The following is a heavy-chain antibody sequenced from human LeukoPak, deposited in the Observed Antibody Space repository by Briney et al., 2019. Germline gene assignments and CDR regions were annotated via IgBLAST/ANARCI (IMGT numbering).Heavy chain of an antibody. D-gene: IGHD3-22*01. Sequence: ASVKVSCKASGGTFSSYAISWVRQAPGQGLEWMGGIIPIFGTANYAQKFQGRVTITADESTSTAYMELSSLRSEDTAVYYCARTGPSYYYDSSGYYYEDYWGQGTLVTVSS. V-gene: IGHV1-69*13. CDR3: ARTGPSYYYDSSGYYYEDY. J-gene: IGHJ4*02. CDR1: GGTFSSYA. CDR2: IIPIFGTA.